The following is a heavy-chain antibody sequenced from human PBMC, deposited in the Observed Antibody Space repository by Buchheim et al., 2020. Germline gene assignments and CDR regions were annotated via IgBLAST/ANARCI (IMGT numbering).Heavy chain of an antibody. CDR1: GGSISSGGYY. CDR2: IYYSGST. J-gene: IGHJ4*02. D-gene: IGHD3-3*01. Sequence: QVQLQESGPGLVKPSQTLSLTCTVSGGSISSGGYYWSWIRQHPGKGLEWIGYIYYSGSTYYNPSLKSRFTISVDTSTNQFSLKLSSVTAADTAVYYCAREGRITIFGVVTTRGFDYWGQGTL. CDR3: AREGRITIFGVVTTRGFDY. V-gene: IGHV4-31*03.